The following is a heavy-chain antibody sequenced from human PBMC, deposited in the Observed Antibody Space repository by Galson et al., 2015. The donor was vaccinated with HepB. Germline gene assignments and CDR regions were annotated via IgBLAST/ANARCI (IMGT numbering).Heavy chain of an antibody. CDR3: AEMYVDFWSCFGLYPFDF. Sequence: PALVKPTQTLTLTCTFSGFSLSTSGVGVGWIRQPPGKALEWLALIYWNDDKRYSPSLKSRLTITKDTSKNQVVLTMTNMDPVDKAASYCAEMYVDFWSCFGLYPFDFWGQGTMVTVSS. CDR2: IYWNDDK. D-gene: IGHD3-3*01. V-gene: IGHV2-5*01. CDR1: GFSLSTSGVG. J-gene: IGHJ4*02.